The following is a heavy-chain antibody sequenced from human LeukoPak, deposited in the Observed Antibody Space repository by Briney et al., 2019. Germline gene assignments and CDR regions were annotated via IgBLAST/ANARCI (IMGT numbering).Heavy chain of an antibody. CDR1: GFTVSRNY. D-gene: IGHD1-26*01. V-gene: IGHV3-53*01. J-gene: IGHJ6*02. CDR3: ARDQRLIVGATSSDYYYGMDV. CDR2: IYSGGST. Sequence: GGSLRLSCAASGFTVSRNYMSWVRQAPGKGLEWVSVIYSGGSTYYADSVKGQFTISRDNSKNTLYLQMNSLRAEDTAVYYRARDQRLIVGATSSDYYYGMDVWGQGTTVTVSS.